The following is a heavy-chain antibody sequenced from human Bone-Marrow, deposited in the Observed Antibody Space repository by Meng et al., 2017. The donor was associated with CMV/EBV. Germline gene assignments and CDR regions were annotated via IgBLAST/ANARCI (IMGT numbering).Heavy chain of an antibody. CDR1: GFTLNTFE. Sequence: GESLKISCSASGFTLNTFEMHWVRQAPGKGLEWLSYITSSGRTIYYADSVKGRFTISRDNAKNSLYLQMNSLRAEDTAVYYCARGRPQDIVLMVYASPNDAFDIWAQGTMATVSS. J-gene: IGHJ3*02. D-gene: IGHD2-8*01. CDR3: ARGRPQDIVLMVYASPNDAFDI. V-gene: IGHV3-48*03. CDR2: ITSSGRTI.